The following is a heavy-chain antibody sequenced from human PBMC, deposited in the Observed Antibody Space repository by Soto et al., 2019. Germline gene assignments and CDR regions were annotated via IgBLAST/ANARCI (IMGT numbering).Heavy chain of an antibody. CDR1: GGSIRSGGYY. D-gene: IGHD5-18*01. V-gene: IGHV4-31*03. CDR3: ARDRLMATAGTARHYFGLDV. J-gene: IGHJ6*02. Sequence: QVQLQESGPGLAKPSQTLSLTCTVSGGSIRSGGYYWSWVRQSPRRGLEWIGNIYYSGSTYYNPSLKSRLTISVDTSKNQFSLNLSSVTAADTAVYYCARDRLMATAGTARHYFGLDVWGQGTTVTVSS. CDR2: IYYSGST.